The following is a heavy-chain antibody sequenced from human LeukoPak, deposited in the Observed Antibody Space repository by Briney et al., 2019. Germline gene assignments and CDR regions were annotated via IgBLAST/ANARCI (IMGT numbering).Heavy chain of an antibody. CDR2: ISSSGSTI. V-gene: IGHV3-11*04. Sequence: GGSLRLSCAASGFTFSDYYMSWIRQAPGKGLEWVSYISSSGSTIYYADSVKGRFTISRDNAKNSLYLQMNSLRAEDTAVYYCARDEMATSYPYYYYGMDVWGQGTTVTVSS. D-gene: IGHD5-24*01. CDR1: GFTFSDYY. J-gene: IGHJ6*02. CDR3: ARDEMATSYPYYYYGMDV.